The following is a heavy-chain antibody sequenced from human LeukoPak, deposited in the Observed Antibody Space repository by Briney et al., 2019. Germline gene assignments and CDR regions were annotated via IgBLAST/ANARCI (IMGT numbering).Heavy chain of an antibody. D-gene: IGHD3-22*01. CDR3: ARVDSSGYLDY. Sequence: SGTPSLPLAVYGGAFSGHYWSWVRRPPGEGLGWIGYIYYSGSTNYNPSLKSRVTISVDTSKNQFSLKLSSVTAADTAVYYCARVDSSGYLDYWGQGTLVTVSS. CDR2: IYYSGST. J-gene: IGHJ4*02. CDR1: GGAFSGHY. V-gene: IGHV4-34*11.